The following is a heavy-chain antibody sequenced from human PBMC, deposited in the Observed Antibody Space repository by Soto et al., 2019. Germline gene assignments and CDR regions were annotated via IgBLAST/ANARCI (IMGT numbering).Heavy chain of an antibody. J-gene: IGHJ4*02. V-gene: IGHV3-23*01. CDR3: AKDQLGYYDFWSGYFYAIDY. D-gene: IGHD3-3*01. Sequence: GGSLRLSCAASGFTFSSYAMSWVRQAPGKGLEWVSGLSGSGGSTYYADSVKGRFTISRDNSKDTLYLQMNSLRAEDTAVYYCAKDQLGYYDFWSGYFYAIDYWGQGTLVTVSS. CDR2: LSGSGGST. CDR1: GFTFSSYA.